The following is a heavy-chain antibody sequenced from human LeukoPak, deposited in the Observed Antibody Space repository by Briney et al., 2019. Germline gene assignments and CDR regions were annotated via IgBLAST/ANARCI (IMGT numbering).Heavy chain of an antibody. V-gene: IGHV4-59*01. J-gene: IGHJ5*02. CDR2: IYCSGGT. D-gene: IGHD6-13*01. Sequence: SETLSLTCIVPGDSISNYYWSWLRQPPGKGLEWHGYIYCSGGTNYTPSLKSRVTISLDTSKNQLSLKLIFVTAAYTAVYYCASVHNSRTYWFDPWGQGTLVTVSS. CDR3: ASVHNSRTYWFDP. CDR1: GDSISNYY.